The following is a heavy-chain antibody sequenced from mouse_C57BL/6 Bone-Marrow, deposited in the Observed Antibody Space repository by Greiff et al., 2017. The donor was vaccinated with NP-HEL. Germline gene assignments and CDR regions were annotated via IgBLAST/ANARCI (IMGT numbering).Heavy chain of an antibody. CDR3: ARDRGWLRGAYYYAMDY. Sequence: EVQRVESGGGLVKPGGSLKLSCAASGFTFSSYAMSWVRQTPEKRLEWVATISDGGSYTYYPDNVKGRFTISRDNAKNNLYLQMSHLKSEDTAMYYCARDRGWLRGAYYYAMDYWGQGTSVTVSS. CDR1: GFTFSSYA. D-gene: IGHD2-3*01. V-gene: IGHV5-4*01. CDR2: ISDGGSYT. J-gene: IGHJ4*01.